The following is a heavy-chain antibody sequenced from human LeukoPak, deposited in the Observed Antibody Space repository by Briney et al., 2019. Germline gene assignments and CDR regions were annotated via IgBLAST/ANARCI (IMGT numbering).Heavy chain of an antibody. Sequence: SETLSLTCTVSGDSISGYFWSWIRQTPGKGLEWIGYIHYSGATNYNPSLKSRVTMSVDTSKDQFSLKLSSVNAADTAMYYCAMTTVVTPEYYFDYWGQGTLVTVSS. CDR1: GDSISGYF. CDR2: IHYSGAT. J-gene: IGHJ4*02. V-gene: IGHV4-59*08. CDR3: AMTTVVTPEYYFDY. D-gene: IGHD4-23*01.